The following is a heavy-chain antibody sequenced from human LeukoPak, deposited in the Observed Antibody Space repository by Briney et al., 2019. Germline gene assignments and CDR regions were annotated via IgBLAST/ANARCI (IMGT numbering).Heavy chain of an antibody. CDR1: GGTFSSYA. J-gene: IGHJ4*02. CDR3: AREVPGLRTVYYFDY. CDR2: ISAYNGNT. Sequence: GASVKVSCKASGGTFSSYAISWVRQAPGQGLEWMGWISAYNGNTNYAQKLQGRVTMTPDTSTSTAYMELRSLRSDDTAVYYCAREVPGLRTVYYFDYWGQGTLVTVSS. D-gene: IGHD4-17*01. V-gene: IGHV1-18*01.